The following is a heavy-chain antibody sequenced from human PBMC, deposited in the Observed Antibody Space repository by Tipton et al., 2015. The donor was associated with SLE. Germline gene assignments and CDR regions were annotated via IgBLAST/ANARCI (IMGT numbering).Heavy chain of an antibody. D-gene: IGHD3-3*01. CDR1: GGSISSSSYY. CDR3: ARAQYDLWSAYYFEY. CDR2: IYYSGST. Sequence: TLSLTCTVSGGSISSSSYYWGWIRPPPGKGLGWIGGIYYSGSTYYQPSLKSRVTISVDTSKNQFSLKLSSVTAADTAVYYCARAQYDLWSAYYFEYWGQGTLVTVSS. V-gene: IGHV4-39*07. J-gene: IGHJ4*02.